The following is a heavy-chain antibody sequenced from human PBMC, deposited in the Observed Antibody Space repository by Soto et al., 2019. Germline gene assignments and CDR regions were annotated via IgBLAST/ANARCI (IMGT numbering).Heavy chain of an antibody. V-gene: IGHV1-69*13. J-gene: IGHJ6*02. CDR2: IIPIFGTA. D-gene: IGHD3-22*01. CDR3: AREDYYDSSGYPPYYYYGMDV. Sequence: GASVKVSCKASGGTFSSYAISWVRQAPGQGLEWMGGIIPIFGTANYAQKFQGRVTITADESTSTAYMELSSLRSEDTAVYYCAREDYYDSSGYPPYYYYGMDVWGQGTTVTVSS. CDR1: GGTFSSYA.